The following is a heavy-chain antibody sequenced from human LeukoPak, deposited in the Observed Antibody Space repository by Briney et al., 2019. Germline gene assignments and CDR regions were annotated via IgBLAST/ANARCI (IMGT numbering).Heavy chain of an antibody. Sequence: SETLSVTCAVYGGSFSGDYWSWIRQPPGKGLEWIGEINHSGSTNYNPSLKSRVTISVDTSKNQFSLKLSSVTAADTAVYYCARSRAYSSGSASWFHPWGQGTLVTVSS. V-gene: IGHV4-34*01. D-gene: IGHD6-19*01. CDR3: ARSRAYSSGSASWFHP. CDR2: INHSGST. J-gene: IGHJ5*02. CDR1: GGSFSGDY.